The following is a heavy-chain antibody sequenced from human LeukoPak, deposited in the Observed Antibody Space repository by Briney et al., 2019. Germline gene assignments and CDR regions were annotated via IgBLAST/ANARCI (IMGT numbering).Heavy chain of an antibody. D-gene: IGHD2-21*01. Sequence: SETLSLTCTVSGVSISTYYWTWIRQPPGKGLEWIGYIYYSGSTNYNPSLKSRVTISVDTSKNQFSLKLTSLTAADTAVYYCAKGGKGFPLGLRFDSWGQGTLVSVSS. J-gene: IGHJ4*02. CDR2: IYYSGST. CDR1: GVSISTYY. CDR3: AKGGKGFPLGLRFDS. V-gene: IGHV4-59*01.